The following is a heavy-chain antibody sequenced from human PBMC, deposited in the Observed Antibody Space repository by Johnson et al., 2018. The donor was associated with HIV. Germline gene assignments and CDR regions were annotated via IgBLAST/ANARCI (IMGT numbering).Heavy chain of an antibody. V-gene: IGHV3-30*14. Sequence: QVHLVESGGGVVQPGRSLRLSCVASGFPFSTYAIHWVRQAPGKGLEWVAVIYSGDTTYYAGSVKGRFTISRDNSKNTLYLQMNSLRVDDTAIYYCARAYTYGAFDIWGQGTMVTVSS. CDR1: GFPFSTYA. J-gene: IGHJ3*02. CDR2: IYSGDTT. D-gene: IGHD5-18*01. CDR3: ARAYTYGAFDI.